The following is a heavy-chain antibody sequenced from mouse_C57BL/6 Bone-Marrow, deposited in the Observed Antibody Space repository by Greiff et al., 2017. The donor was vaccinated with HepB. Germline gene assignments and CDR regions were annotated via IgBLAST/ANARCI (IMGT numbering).Heavy chain of an antibody. CDR2: IYPRSGNT. V-gene: IGHV1-81*01. J-gene: IGHJ1*03. D-gene: IGHD2-1*01. Sequence: VKLVESGAELARPGASVKLSCKASGYTFTSYGISWVKQRTGQGLEWIGEIYPRSGNTYYNEKFKGKATLTADKSSSTAYMELRSLTSEDSAVYFCASLLPPLNFDVWGTGTTVTVSS. CDR3: ASLLPPLNFDV. CDR1: GYTFTSYG.